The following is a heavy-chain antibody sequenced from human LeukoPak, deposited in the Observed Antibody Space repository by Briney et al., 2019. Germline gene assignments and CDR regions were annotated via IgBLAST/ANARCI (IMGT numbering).Heavy chain of an antibody. CDR1: GASISTNF. CDR3: ARKEGTH. J-gene: IGHJ4*02. V-gene: IGHV4-59*01. CDR2: MYYSGDT. D-gene: IGHD1-1*01. Sequence: SETLSLTCTVSGASISTNFWSWVRQPPGKGLEWIGYMYYSGDTNYNPSLKGRVTISIDTSKNQFSLRSNSVTAADTAVYYCARKEGTHWGQGILVTVSS.